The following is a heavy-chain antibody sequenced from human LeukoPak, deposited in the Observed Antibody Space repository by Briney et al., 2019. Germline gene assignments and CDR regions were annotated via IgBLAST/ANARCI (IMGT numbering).Heavy chain of an antibody. Sequence: PSETLSLTCTVSGGSISSGSYYWSWIRQPAGKGLEWIGRIYTSGSTNYNPSLKSRVTISVDTSKNQFSLKLSSVTAADTAVYYCARWGSTIFLPDYWGQGTLVTVSS. CDR2: IYTSGST. J-gene: IGHJ4*02. D-gene: IGHD3-16*01. CDR3: ARWGSTIFLPDY. CDR1: GGSISSGSYY. V-gene: IGHV4-61*02.